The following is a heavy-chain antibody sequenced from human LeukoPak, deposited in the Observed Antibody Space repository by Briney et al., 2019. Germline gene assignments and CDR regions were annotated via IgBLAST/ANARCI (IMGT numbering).Heavy chain of an antibody. J-gene: IGHJ4*02. V-gene: IGHV1-46*01. CDR1: GYTFTRYY. CDR3: ARRGSGSYVLDY. D-gene: IGHD3-10*01. CDR2: INPSDGVI. Sequence: GASVKVACKASGYTFTRYYMHWVRQAPGQGLEWMGIINPSDGVIDYAQKFQDRVTMTRDTSTSTVYMELSSLRSEDTAVYYCARRGSGSYVLDYWGREPWSPSP.